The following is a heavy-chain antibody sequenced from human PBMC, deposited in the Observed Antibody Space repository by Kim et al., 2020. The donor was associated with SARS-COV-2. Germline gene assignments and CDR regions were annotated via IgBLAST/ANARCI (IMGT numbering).Heavy chain of an antibody. V-gene: IGHV3-74*01. J-gene: IGHJ3*02. CDR3: ARPRYFDWPPANDAFDI. Sequence: GGSLRLSCAASGFTFSSYWMHWVRQAPGKGLVWVSRINSDGSSTSYADSVKGRFTISRDNAKNTLYLQMNSLRAEDTAVYYCARPRYFDWPPANDAFDIWGQGTMVTVSS. CDR2: INSDGSST. CDR1: GFTFSSYW. D-gene: IGHD3-9*01.